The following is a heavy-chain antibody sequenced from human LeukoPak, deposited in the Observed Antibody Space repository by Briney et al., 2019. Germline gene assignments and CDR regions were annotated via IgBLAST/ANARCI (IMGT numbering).Heavy chain of an antibody. Sequence: GASVKVSCKASGYTFTSYYMHWVRQAPGQGLEWMGIINPSGGSTSYAQKFQGRVTMTRDMSTSTVYMELSSLRSEDTAVYYCARDGSSWYQATYYMDVWGKGTTVTISS. CDR2: INPSGGST. CDR3: ARDGSSWYQATYYMDV. CDR1: GYTFTSYY. D-gene: IGHD6-13*01. J-gene: IGHJ6*03. V-gene: IGHV1-46*01.